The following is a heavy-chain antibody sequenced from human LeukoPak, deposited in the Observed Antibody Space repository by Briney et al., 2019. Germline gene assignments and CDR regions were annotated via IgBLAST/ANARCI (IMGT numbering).Heavy chain of an antibody. CDR2: ISWNSGSI. CDR1: GFTFDDYA. Sequence: GRSLRLPCAASGFTFDDYAMHWVRQAPGKGLEWVSGISWNSGSIGYADSVKGRFTISRDNAKNSLYLQMNSLRAEDTALYYCAKGGAVVVPAALDYWGQGTLVTVSS. J-gene: IGHJ4*02. CDR3: AKGGAVVVPAALDY. V-gene: IGHV3-9*01. D-gene: IGHD2-2*01.